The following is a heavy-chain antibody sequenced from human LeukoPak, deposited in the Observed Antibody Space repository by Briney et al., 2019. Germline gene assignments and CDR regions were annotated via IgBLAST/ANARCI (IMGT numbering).Heavy chain of an antibody. Sequence: PGGSLRLSCAASGFTFSSYAMSWVRQAPGKGLEWVSAISGSGGSTYYADSVKGRFTISGDNSKNTLYLQMNSLRAEDTAVYYCAKKWELLGYFDYWGQGTLVTVSS. CDR3: AKKWELLGYFDY. CDR2: ISGSGGST. J-gene: IGHJ4*02. D-gene: IGHD1-26*01. V-gene: IGHV3-23*01. CDR1: GFTFSSYA.